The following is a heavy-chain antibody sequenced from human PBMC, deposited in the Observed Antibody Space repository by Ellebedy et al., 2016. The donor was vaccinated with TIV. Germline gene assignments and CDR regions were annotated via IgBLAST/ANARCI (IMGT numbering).Heavy chain of an antibody. J-gene: IGHJ5*02. CDR2: ISSSGTTI. Sequence: GGSLRLSCAASGFIFSDYYMSWIRQAPGKGLEWVSYISSSGTTIEYADSVKGRFPISRDNAKNSLYLQINSLRADDTAVYYCARDARFIDQQHNWFDPWGQGTLVTVSS. CDR1: GFIFSDYY. D-gene: IGHD6-13*01. V-gene: IGHV3-11*01. CDR3: ARDARFIDQQHNWFDP.